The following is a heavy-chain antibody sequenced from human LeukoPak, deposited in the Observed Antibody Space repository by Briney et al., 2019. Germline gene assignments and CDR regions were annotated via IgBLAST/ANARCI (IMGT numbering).Heavy chain of an antibody. V-gene: IGHV1-2*02. CDR3: ARAKSQDCSIVNCQEWFDP. D-gene: IGHD2-2*01. CDR2: LNPNSGGT. Sequence: ASVKVSCKASGYSFTAYNINWVRHAPGQGLEWMGWLNPNSGGTNYAQKVQGRVTMTRDTSISTDYMEVSRLRSDDTAVYYCARAKSQDCSIVNCQEWFDPWGQGTLVTVSS. CDR1: GYSFTAYN. J-gene: IGHJ5*02.